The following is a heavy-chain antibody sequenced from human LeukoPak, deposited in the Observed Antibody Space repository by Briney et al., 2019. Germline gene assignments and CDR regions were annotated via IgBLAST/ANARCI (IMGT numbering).Heavy chain of an antibody. D-gene: IGHD3-9*01. Sequence: PSETLSLTCAVYGGSFSGYYWSWIRQPPGKGLEWIGEINHSGSTNYNPSLKSRVTISVDTSKNQFSLKLSSVTAADTAVYYCARGRDILTGSYGMDVWGQGTTVTVSS. J-gene: IGHJ6*02. CDR1: GGSFSGYY. CDR3: ARGRDILTGSYGMDV. V-gene: IGHV4-34*01. CDR2: INHSGST.